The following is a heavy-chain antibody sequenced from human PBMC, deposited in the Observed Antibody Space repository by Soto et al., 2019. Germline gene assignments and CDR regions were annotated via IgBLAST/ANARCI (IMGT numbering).Heavy chain of an antibody. CDR2: TRQDGGQE. J-gene: IGHJ4*02. D-gene: IGHD6-19*01. V-gene: IGHV3-7*03. CDR3: ARYPNPTVAGLPFDL. Sequence: EESLRLSCAASGFTFSSYWMSWVRQAPGKGLEWVAHTRQDGGQEYYVDSVKGRFTISRDNAKNSLYLQMNSLRVEDTAVYYCARYPNPTVAGLPFDLWGQGTLVTVSS. CDR1: GFTFSSYW.